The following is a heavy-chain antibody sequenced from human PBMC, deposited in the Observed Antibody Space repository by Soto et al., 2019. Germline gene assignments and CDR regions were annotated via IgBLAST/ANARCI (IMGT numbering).Heavy chain of an antibody. Sequence: QVQLVQSGAEVKKPGSSVKVSCKASGGTFSSYAISWVRQAPGQGLEWMGGIIPIFGTANYAQKFQGRVTXXAXEXXSTAYMELSSLRSEDTAVYYCPLGYCSGGSCYRDYWGQGTLVTVSS. J-gene: IGHJ4*02. CDR1: GGTFSSYA. CDR2: IIPIFGTA. D-gene: IGHD2-15*01. V-gene: IGHV1-69*12. CDR3: PLGYCSGGSCYRDY.